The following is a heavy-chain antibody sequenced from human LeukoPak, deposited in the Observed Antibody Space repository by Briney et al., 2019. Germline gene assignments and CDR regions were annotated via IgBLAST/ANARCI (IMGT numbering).Heavy chain of an antibody. CDR3: AREMVRGVIIVQTHAFDI. CDR2: INAGNGNT. D-gene: IGHD3-10*01. Sequence: ASVKVSCKASGYTFTSYAMHWVRQAPGQRLEWMGWINAGNGNTKYSQKFQGRVTITRDTSASTAYMELSSLRSEDTAVYYCAREMVRGVIIVQTHAFDIWGQGTMVTVSS. V-gene: IGHV1-3*01. J-gene: IGHJ3*02. CDR1: GYTFTSYA.